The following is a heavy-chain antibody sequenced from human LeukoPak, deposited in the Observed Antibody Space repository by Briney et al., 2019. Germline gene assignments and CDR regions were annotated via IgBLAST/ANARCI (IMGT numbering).Heavy chain of an antibody. CDR2: IYYSGST. D-gene: IGHD3-10*01. CDR3: ARLLWFGELIFLDY. V-gene: IGHV4-39*07. CDR1: GGSLSSSSYY. J-gene: IGHJ4*02. Sequence: SETLSLTCTVSGGSLSSSSYYWGWIRQPPGKGLEWIGSIYYSGSTYYNPSLKSRVTISVDTSKNQFSLKLSSVTAADTAVYYCARLLWFGELIFLDYWGQGTLVTVSS.